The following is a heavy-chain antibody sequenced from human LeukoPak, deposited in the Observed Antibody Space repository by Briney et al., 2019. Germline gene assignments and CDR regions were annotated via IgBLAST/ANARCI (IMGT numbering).Heavy chain of an antibody. D-gene: IGHD6-13*01. CDR2: ISGSGGST. CDR3: AKDPYSPDPPYAFDI. Sequence: GGSLRLSCAASGFTFSSYAMSWVRQAPGKGLEWVSAISGSGGSTYYADSVKGRLTISRDNSKNTLYLQMSSLRAEDTAVYYCAKDPYSPDPPYAFDIWGQGTMVTVSS. V-gene: IGHV3-23*01. CDR1: GFTFSSYA. J-gene: IGHJ3*02.